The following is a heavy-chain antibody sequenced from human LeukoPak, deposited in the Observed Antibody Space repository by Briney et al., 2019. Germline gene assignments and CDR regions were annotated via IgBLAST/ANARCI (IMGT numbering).Heavy chain of an antibody. V-gene: IGHV3-23*01. CDR2: ISDSGGST. Sequence: GGSLRLSCAVSGITLSNYCVSWVRQAPGEGLEWVAGISDSGGSTNYADSVKGRFTISRDHPKNTLYLQMNRRRADDTAVYFCAKRGVVIRVILVGFHKEAYYFDSWGQGALVTVSS. CDR1: GITLSNYC. J-gene: IGHJ4*02. CDR3: AKRGVVIRVILVGFHKEAYYFDS. D-gene: IGHD3-10*01.